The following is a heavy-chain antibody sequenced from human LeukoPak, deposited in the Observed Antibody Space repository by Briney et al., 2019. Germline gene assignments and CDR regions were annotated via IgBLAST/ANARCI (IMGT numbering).Heavy chain of an antibody. D-gene: IGHD4-17*01. CDR1: GFTFSSFA. CDR2: ITGSYGPT. CDR3: TKDPNGDYVGAFDP. J-gene: IGHJ5*02. V-gene: IGHV3-23*01. Sequence: PGGTLRLSCAASGFTFSSFAMTWIRQAPGKGLEWVSYITGSYGPTYNPDSVKRGFTISRDNYQHTLYLQMNSLRAEDTAVYYCTKDPNGDYVGAFDPWGQGTLVTVSS.